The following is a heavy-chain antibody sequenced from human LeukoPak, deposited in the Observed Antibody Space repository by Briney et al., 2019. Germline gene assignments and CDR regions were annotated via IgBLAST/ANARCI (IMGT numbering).Heavy chain of an antibody. J-gene: IGHJ3*02. D-gene: IGHD5-18*01. CDR1: GFTVSSNS. CDR3: ARDGSGGYRNRGVFDI. V-gene: IGHV3-53*01. Sequence: GGSLRLSCAASGFTVSSNSMNWVRQAPGKGLEWVSVTYSGGGTYYADSVKGRFTISSDNSKNTLFLQMNNLRAEDMAVYYCARDGSGGYRNRGVFDIWGQGTMVTVSS. CDR2: TYSGGGT.